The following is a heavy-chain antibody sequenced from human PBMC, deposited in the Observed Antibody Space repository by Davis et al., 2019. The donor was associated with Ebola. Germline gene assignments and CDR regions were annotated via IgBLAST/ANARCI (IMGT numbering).Heavy chain of an antibody. V-gene: IGHV4-39*07. CDR3: ARGYCSGGSCYYGAYYYGMDV. CDR1: GGSISSSGYY. CDR2: INHSGST. J-gene: IGHJ6*02. D-gene: IGHD2-15*01. Sequence: SETLSLTCTVSGGSISSSGYYWSWIRQPPGKELEWIGEINHSGSTNYNPSLKSRVTISVDTSKNQFSLKLSSVTAADTAVYYCARGYCSGGSCYYGAYYYGMDVWGQGTTVTVSS.